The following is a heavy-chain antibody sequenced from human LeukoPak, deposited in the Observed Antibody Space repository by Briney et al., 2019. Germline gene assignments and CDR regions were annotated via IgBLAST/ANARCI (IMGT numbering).Heavy chain of an antibody. D-gene: IGHD2-21*02. V-gene: IGHV1-2*02. CDR2: INPNSGGT. J-gene: IGHJ1*01. Sequence: ASVKVSFKASGYTFTEYYMHWVRQATGQGLEWMGWINPNSGGTNFAQKFQGRVTLTRDTSINTAYMELSSLRSDDTAVYYCARAKLDDCGGVCDQYFQHWGQGTLVTVSS. CDR3: ARAKLDDCGGVCDQYFQH. CDR1: GYTFTEYY.